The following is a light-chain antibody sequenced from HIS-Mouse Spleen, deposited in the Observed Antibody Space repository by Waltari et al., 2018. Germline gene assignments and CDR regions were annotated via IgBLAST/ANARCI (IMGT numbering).Light chain of an antibody. CDR1: SSDIGAYNN. J-gene: IGLJ3*02. CDR2: KVS. V-gene: IGLV2-14*01. CDR3: SSYTSSSTLWV. Sequence: QSPLTQPASVSGSPGPSITIPCTGTSSDIGAYNNVSWYQQHPGKAPKLMIYKVSNRPSGFSNRFSGSKSGNTASLTISGLQAEDEADYYCSSYTSSSTLWVFGGGTKLTVL.